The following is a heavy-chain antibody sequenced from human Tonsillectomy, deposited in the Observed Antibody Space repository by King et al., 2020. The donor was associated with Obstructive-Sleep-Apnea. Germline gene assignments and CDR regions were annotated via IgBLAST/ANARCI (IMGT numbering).Heavy chain of an antibody. V-gene: IGHV3-9*01. CDR2: ISLNSGNV. CDR3: VKDTRGDYYYGMDV. CDR1: GFTFDDYA. J-gene: IGHJ6*02. Sequence: VQLVESGGGLVQPGGSLRLSCAASGFTFDDYAMHWVRQPPGKGLEWGSGISLNSGNVVYGDAVKVRFTFSRDNAKNSLFLQMNSLGAEDTALYYCVKDTRGDYYYGMDVWGQGTTVTVSS. D-gene: IGHD4-17*01.